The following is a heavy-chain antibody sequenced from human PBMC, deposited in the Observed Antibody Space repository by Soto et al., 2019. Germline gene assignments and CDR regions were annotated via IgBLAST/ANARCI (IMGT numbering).Heavy chain of an antibody. CDR2: IYSGGST. CDR3: ARDLRWYRAEDAFDI. CDR1: GFTVSSNY. Sequence: EVQLVESGGGLIQPGGSLRLSCAASGFTVSSNYMSWVRQAPGKGLEWVSVIYSGGSTYYADSVKGRFTISRDNSKNTLYLQMNSLRAEDTAVYYCARDLRWYRAEDAFDIWGQGTMVTVSS. D-gene: IGHD4-17*01. J-gene: IGHJ3*02. V-gene: IGHV3-53*01.